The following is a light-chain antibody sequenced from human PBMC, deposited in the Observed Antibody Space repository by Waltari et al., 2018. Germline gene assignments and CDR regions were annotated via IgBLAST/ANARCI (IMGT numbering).Light chain of an antibody. J-gene: IGKJ1*01. CDR3: QQYNTYSLWA. CDR1: QRISRW. V-gene: IGKV1-5*03. Sequence: DIQMTQSPSTLSASIGDRVTITCRASQRISRWLAWYQQKPGKAPNLLIYKTSSLQSGVLSRFNGSGSGTEFTLTISSLQPEDFATYYCQQYNTYSLWAFGQGTKVEIK. CDR2: KTS.